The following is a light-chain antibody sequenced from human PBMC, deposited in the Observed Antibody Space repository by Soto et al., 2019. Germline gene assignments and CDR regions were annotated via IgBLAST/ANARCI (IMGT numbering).Light chain of an antibody. CDR3: CSYAGSSTVV. J-gene: IGLJ2*01. Sequence: QSALTQPASVSGSPGQSITISCTGTSSDVGSYNLVSWYQQHQGKAPKLMIYEGSKRPSGVSNRFSGSKSGNTASLTISGLQAEDEADYYCCSYAGSSTVVFGGGTNLTVL. V-gene: IGLV2-23*01. CDR2: EGS. CDR1: SSDVGSYNL.